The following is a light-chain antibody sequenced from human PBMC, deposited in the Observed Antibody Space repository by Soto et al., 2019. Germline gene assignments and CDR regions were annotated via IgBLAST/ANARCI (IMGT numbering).Light chain of an antibody. Sequence: QSALTQPPSVSGAPGQRVTISCTGSRSNIGAGYDVHWYQQLPGTAPKLLIYGNTNRPSGVPDRFSGSKSGTSASLAITGLQAEDEAAYYCQSYDSGLSGSWVFGGGTKLTVL. CDR2: GNT. J-gene: IGLJ3*02. V-gene: IGLV1-40*01. CDR1: RSNIGAGYD. CDR3: QSYDSGLSGSWV.